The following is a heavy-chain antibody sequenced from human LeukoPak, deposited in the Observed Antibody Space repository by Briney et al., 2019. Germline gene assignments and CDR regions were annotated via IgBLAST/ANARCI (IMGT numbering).Heavy chain of an antibody. J-gene: IGHJ4*02. CDR2: IKQDGSEK. CDR1: GFTFSSYG. Sequence: GGSLRLSCAASGFTFSSYGMHWVRQAPGKGLEWVANIKQDGSEKYYVDSVKGRFTISRDNAKNSLYLQMNSLRAKDTAVYYCARDLDYFDYWGQGTLVTVSS. CDR3: ARDLDYFDY. V-gene: IGHV3-7*01.